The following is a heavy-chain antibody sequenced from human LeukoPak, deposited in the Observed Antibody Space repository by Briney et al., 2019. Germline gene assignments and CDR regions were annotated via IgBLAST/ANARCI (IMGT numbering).Heavy chain of an antibody. CDR3: ARDRWGSSWPYYFDY. V-gene: IGHV3-48*03. Sequence: GGSLRLSCAASGFPFSSYAMTWVRQAPGKGLEWVSYISSSGSTIYYADSVKGRFTISRDNAKNSLYLQMNSLRAEDTAVYYCARDRWGSSWPYYFDYWGQGTLVTVSS. CDR2: ISSSGSTI. J-gene: IGHJ4*02. D-gene: IGHD6-13*01. CDR1: GFPFSSYA.